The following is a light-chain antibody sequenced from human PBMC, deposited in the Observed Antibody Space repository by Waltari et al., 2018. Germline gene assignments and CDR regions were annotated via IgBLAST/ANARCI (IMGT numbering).Light chain of an antibody. J-gene: IGKJ2*01. CDR2: RAS. CDR3: QQRVSWPVT. Sequence: DIQMTQSPSTLSASVGDRVTITCRASQTIRDYLAWYQQKPGKDPKLLIHRASTLHSGVPSRFSGSGSGTEFILTISSLQPDDFATYYCQQRVSWPVTFGQGTKLEIK. CDR1: QTIRDY. V-gene: IGKV1-5*03.